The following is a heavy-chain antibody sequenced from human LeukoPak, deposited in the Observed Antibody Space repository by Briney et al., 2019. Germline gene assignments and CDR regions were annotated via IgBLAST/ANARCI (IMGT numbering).Heavy chain of an antibody. J-gene: IGHJ3*02. Sequence: GESLKISCKGSGYSFTSYWIGWVRQMPGKGLEWMGIIYPGDSDTRYSPSFQGQVTISADKSISTAYLQWSSLKASDTAMYYCARHANYYDSSGYYFGAAFDIWGQGTMVTVSS. CDR2: IYPGDSDT. V-gene: IGHV5-51*01. D-gene: IGHD3-22*01. CDR3: ARHANYYDSSGYYFGAAFDI. CDR1: GYSFTSYW.